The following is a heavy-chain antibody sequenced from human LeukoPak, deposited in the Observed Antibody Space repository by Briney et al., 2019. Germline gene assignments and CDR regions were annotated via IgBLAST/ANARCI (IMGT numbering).Heavy chain of an antibody. V-gene: IGHV4-39*01. CDR2: MYYSGSS. D-gene: IGHD3-22*01. CDR3: AGLDSSGYYYDY. J-gene: IGHJ4*02. CDR1: GGSISSSSYF. Sequence: SETLSLTCTVSGGSISSSSYFWGWIRQPPGKGLEWIGSMYYSGSSYYKSSLKSRLTVSVDMSKNQFSLRLSSVTAADTAVYYCAGLDSSGYYYDYWGQGTLVTVSS.